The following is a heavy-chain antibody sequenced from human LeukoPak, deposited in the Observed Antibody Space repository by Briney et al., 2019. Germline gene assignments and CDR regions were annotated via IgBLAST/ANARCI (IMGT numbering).Heavy chain of an antibody. V-gene: IGHV4-39*07. J-gene: IGHJ5*02. Sequence: SSETLSLTCTVSGGSISSSSYYWGWIRQPPGKGLEWIGSIYYSGSTYYNPSLKSRVTISVDTSKNQFSLKLSSVTAADTAVYYCARVVAPNFTMVRGVRPRGCWFDPWGQGTLVTVSS. D-gene: IGHD3-10*01. CDR3: ARVVAPNFTMVRGVRPRGCWFDP. CDR2: IYYSGST. CDR1: GGSISSSSYY.